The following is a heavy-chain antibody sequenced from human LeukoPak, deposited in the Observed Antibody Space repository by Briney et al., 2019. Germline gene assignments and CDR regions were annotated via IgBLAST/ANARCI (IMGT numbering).Heavy chain of an antibody. J-gene: IGHJ4*02. V-gene: IGHV1-2*02. Sequence: ASVKVSCKASGYTFTDYYVHWVRQAPGQGLEWMGWINPNTGGTNYAQKFQGRVTMTRDTSISTAYMELSRLRSDDTAVYYCARLGYYDSSGYTPLWGQGTLVTVSS. D-gene: IGHD3-22*01. CDR2: INPNTGGT. CDR3: ARLGYYDSSGYTPL. CDR1: GYTFTDYY.